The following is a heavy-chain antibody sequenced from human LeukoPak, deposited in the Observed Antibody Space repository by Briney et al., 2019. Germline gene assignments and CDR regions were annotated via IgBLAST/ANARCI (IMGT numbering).Heavy chain of an antibody. J-gene: IGHJ5*02. Sequence: SETLSLTCTVSGGYISNFYWSWIRQPPGKGLEWIGYIYYSGSTNYNPSLKSRVTISVDKSKNQFSLKLSSVTAADTAVYYCARLVRWSYYYGSGSYYPNWFDPWGQGTLVTVSS. CDR2: IYYSGST. D-gene: IGHD3-10*01. CDR3: ARLVRWSYYYGSGSYYPNWFDP. V-gene: IGHV4-59*12. CDR1: GGYISNFY.